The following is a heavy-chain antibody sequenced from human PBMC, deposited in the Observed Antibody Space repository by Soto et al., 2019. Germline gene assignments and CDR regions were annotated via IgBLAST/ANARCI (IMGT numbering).Heavy chain of an antibody. D-gene: IGHD3-10*01. V-gene: IGHV1-18*01. CDR3: ARDEGFGQLSC. J-gene: IGHJ4*02. Sequence: QVQLVQSGAEVKKPGASVKVSCKASGYTFTSYGISWVRQAPGQGLGWMGWISAYNGNTNYAQKLQGRITMTTATSTSTAYMELRSLRPDDTAVYYCARDEGFGQLSCWGQGTLVTVSS. CDR2: ISAYNGNT. CDR1: GYTFTSYG.